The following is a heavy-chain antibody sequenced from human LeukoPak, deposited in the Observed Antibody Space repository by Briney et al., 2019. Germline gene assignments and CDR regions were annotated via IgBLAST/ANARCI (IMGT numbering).Heavy chain of an antibody. CDR3: AREAYGDYVNH. CDR2: ISSSGNTI. Sequence: GGSLRLSCAASGFTFSDYYMSRIRQAPGKGLEWVSYISSSGNTIYYADSVKGRFTISRDNAKNSLYLQMNSLRAEDTAVYYCAREAYGDYVNHWGQGTLVTVSS. J-gene: IGHJ4*02. D-gene: IGHD4-17*01. CDR1: GFTFSDYY. V-gene: IGHV3-11*04.